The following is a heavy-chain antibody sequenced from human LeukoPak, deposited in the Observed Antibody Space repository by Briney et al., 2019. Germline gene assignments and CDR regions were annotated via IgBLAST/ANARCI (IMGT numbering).Heavy chain of an antibody. CDR1: GFTFSSYG. CDR3: AKGRGYGSSGYYPPFDY. V-gene: IGHV3-30*18. CDR2: ISYDGSNK. D-gene: IGHD3-22*01. J-gene: IGHJ4*02. Sequence: GGSLRLSCAASGFTFSSYGMHWVRQAPGKGLEWVAVISYDGSNKYYADSVKGRFTISRDNSKNTLYLQMNGLRAEDTAVYYCAKGRGYGSSGYYPPFDYWGQGTLVTVSS.